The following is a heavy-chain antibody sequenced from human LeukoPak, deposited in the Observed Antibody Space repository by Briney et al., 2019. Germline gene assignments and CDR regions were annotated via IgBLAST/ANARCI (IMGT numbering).Heavy chain of an antibody. V-gene: IGHV3-21*01. Sequence: GGTLRLSCAASGFTFSSYGMNWVRQAPGKGLEWVSSISSSSSYISYADSMKGRFTISRDNAKNSLYLQMNSLRAEDTAVYYCARDPPRCSGGSCYLDYWGQGNLVTVSS. CDR1: GFTFSSYG. CDR2: ISSSSSYI. CDR3: ARDPPRCSGGSCYLDY. D-gene: IGHD2-15*01. J-gene: IGHJ4*02.